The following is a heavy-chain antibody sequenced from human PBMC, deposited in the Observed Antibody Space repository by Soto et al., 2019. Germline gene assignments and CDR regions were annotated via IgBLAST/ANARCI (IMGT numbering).Heavy chain of an antibody. V-gene: IGHV5-51*01. Sequence: GESLKISCKGSGYSFTSYWIGWVRQMPGKGLEWMGIIYPGDSDTRYSPSFQGQVTISADKSISTAYLQWSSLKASDTAMYYCASRIGGYCSSGSCYGAFDIWGQGTMVTVSS. CDR1: GYSFTSYW. D-gene: IGHD2-15*01. J-gene: IGHJ3*02. CDR2: IYPGDSDT. CDR3: ASRIGGYCSSGSCYGAFDI.